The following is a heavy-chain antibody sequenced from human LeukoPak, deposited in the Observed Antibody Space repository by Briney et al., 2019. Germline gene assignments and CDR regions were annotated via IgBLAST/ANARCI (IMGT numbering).Heavy chain of an antibody. D-gene: IGHD5-12*01. V-gene: IGHV1-2*02. J-gene: IGHJ3*02. CDR2: INPNSGGT. Sequence: ASVKVSCKASGYTFTGYYIHWVRQAPGQGLEWMGWINPNSGGTNYAQKFQGRATMTRDTSISTAYMELSRLRSDDTAVYYCARDIGYVNAFDIWGQGTMVTVSS. CDR1: GYTFTGYY. CDR3: ARDIGYVNAFDI.